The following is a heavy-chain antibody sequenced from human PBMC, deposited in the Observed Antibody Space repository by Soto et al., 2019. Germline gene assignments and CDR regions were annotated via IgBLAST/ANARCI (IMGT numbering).Heavy chain of an antibody. D-gene: IGHD1-26*01. V-gene: IGHV5-51*01. CDR2: IYPGDSDT. CDR1: GYSFTSYW. Sequence: GESLKISCKGSGYSFTSYWIGWVRQMPGKGLEWMGIIYPGDSDTRYSPSFQGRVTISADKSISTAYLQWSSLKASDTAMYYCARPASVNSGSYYMDYFDYWGQGTLVTVSS. J-gene: IGHJ4*02. CDR3: ARPASVNSGSYYMDYFDY.